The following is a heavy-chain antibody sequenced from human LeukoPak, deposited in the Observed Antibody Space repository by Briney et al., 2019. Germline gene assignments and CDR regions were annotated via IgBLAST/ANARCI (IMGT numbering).Heavy chain of an antibody. D-gene: IGHD6-13*01. CDR2: IYYSGST. J-gene: IGHJ4*02. Sequence: NPSETLSLTCTVSGGSISSSSYYWGWIRQPPGKGLEWIGSIYYSGSTYYNPSLKSRVTISVDTSKNQFSLKLSSVTAADTAVYYCAREDIAAAGRPLNYWGQGTLVTVSS. CDR1: GGSISSSSYY. CDR3: AREDIAAAGRPLNY. V-gene: IGHV4-39*07.